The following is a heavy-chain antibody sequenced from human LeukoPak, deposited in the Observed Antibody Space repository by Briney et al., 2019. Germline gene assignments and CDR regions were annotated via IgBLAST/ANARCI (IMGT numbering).Heavy chain of an antibody. J-gene: IGHJ4*02. V-gene: IGHV5-51*01. Sequence: AESLKISCKGSGDSSTSYCIGWVRHMPAKKVEWRGIIYTGDSDTRYSPSFQSHGTTSADTSLSTAYLQWSSLKASDTAMYYCARRSTERYYFDYWGQGTLVTVSS. CDR1: GDSSTSYC. CDR2: IYTGDSDT. CDR3: ARRSTERYYFDY. D-gene: IGHD5/OR15-5a*01.